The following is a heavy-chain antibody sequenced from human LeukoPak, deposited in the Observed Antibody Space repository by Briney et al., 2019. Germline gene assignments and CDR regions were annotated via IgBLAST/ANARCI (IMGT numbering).Heavy chain of an antibody. CDR1: GYTFTSYG. V-gene: IGHV1-18*01. D-gene: IGHD3-3*01. CDR2: ISAYNGNT. CDR3: ARLEGNTIYDI. J-gene: IGHJ3*02. Sequence: ASVKVSCMASGYTFTSYGISWVRQALGQGLEWMGWISAYNGNTNYAQKLQGRVTMTTDTSTSTAYMELRNLRSDETAVYYCARLEGNTIYDIWGQGTMVTVSS.